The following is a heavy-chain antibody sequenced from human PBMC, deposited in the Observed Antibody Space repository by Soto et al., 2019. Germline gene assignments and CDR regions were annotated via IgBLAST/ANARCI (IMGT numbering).Heavy chain of an antibody. CDR1: GGSFSGYY. J-gene: IGHJ4*02. CDR3: ARGREKDYYDLKYFDY. Sequence: SETLSLTCAVYGGSFSGYYWSWIRQPPGKGLEWIGEINHSGSTNFNPSLKSRVTISVDTSKNQFSLKLSSVTAADTAVYYCARGREKDYYDLKYFDYWGQGTLVTVSS. D-gene: IGHD3-22*01. V-gene: IGHV4-34*01. CDR2: INHSGST.